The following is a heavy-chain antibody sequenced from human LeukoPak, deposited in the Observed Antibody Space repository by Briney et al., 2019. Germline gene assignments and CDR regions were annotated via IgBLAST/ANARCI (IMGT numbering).Heavy chain of an antibody. Sequence: SETLSLTCTFSGGSLSSSSYYCGWIRQPPGKGLEWIGSIYYSGSTYYNPSLKSQVTISVDTSKNQFSLKLTSVTAPDTAVYFCAREKYYVYFDYWGQGTLVNVSS. D-gene: IGHD3-10*02. J-gene: IGHJ4*02. CDR2: IYYSGST. CDR1: GGSLSSSSYY. CDR3: AREKYYVYFDY. V-gene: IGHV4-39*07.